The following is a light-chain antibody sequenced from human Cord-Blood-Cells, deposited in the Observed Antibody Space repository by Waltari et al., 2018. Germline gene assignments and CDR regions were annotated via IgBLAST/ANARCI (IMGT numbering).Light chain of an antibody. CDR2: SAA. V-gene: IGKV1-12*01. CDR3: QQANSFPLT. Sequence: DIQMTQSPSSVSAPVGDRVTITCRASQGISSWLARYQQKPGKAPKLLIYSAASWQSGVPSRFSGSGSGTDFTLTISSLQPEDFATYYCQQANSFPLTFGGGTKVEIK. CDR1: QGISSW. J-gene: IGKJ4*01.